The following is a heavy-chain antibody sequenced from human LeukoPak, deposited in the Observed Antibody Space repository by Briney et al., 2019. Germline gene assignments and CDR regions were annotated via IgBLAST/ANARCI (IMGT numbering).Heavy chain of an antibody. CDR1: GFTFSSYS. J-gene: IGHJ4*02. CDR2: IRYDGSNK. V-gene: IGHV3-30*02. D-gene: IGHD3-10*01. Sequence: GGSLRLSCAASGFTFSSYSMNWVRQAPGKGLEWVAFIRYDGSNKYYADSVKGRFTISRDNSKNTLYLQMNSLRAEDTAVYYCAKGSSPDGSGSVDYWGQGTLVTVSS. CDR3: AKGSSPDGSGSVDY.